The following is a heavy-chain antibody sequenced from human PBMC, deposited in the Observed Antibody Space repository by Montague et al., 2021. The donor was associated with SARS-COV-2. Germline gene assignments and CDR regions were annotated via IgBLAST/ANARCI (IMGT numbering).Heavy chain of an antibody. CDR3: ARATLHTDYDSSGFYQPLSYWYFDL. Sequence: SLRLSCAASGFTFSTYALHWVHQAPGKGLEWVAVISYDGSNKYYADSVKGRFTISRDNSKNTLYLQMNSLRTEDTAVYYCARATLHTDYDSSGFYQPLSYWYFDLWGRGTLVTVSS. CDR1: GFTFSTYA. D-gene: IGHD3-22*01. CDR2: ISYDGSNK. J-gene: IGHJ2*01. V-gene: IGHV3-30*04.